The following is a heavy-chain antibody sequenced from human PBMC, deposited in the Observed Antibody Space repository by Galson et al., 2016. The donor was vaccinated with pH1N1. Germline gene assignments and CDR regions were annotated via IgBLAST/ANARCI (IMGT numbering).Heavy chain of an antibody. CDR3: AKGAGRYYFGSGSFNY. J-gene: IGHJ4*02. CDR2: ISWNSNSI. CDR1: GFAFDDSA. Sequence: SLRLSCAASGFAFDDSAMHWVRHVPGKGLEWVSGISWNSNSIGYADSVKGRFTISRDSAKKSLFLQMNSLRVGDTALYYCAKGAGRYYFGSGSFNYWGQGTQVTVSS. D-gene: IGHD3-10*01. V-gene: IGHV3-9*01.